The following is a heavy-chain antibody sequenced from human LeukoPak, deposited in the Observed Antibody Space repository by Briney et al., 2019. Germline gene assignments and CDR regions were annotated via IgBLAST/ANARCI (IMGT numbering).Heavy chain of an antibody. CDR3: AREYIVVVPAAIRVYYYYMDV. CDR1: GFTFRSYA. CDR2: ISYDGSNK. Sequence: PGGSLRLSCAASGFTFRSYAMHWVRQAPGKGLEWVAVISYDGSNKYYADSVKGRFTISRDNAKNSLYLQMNSLRAEDTAVYYCAREYIVVVPAAIRVYYYYMDVWGKGTTVTVSS. J-gene: IGHJ6*03. D-gene: IGHD2-2*02. V-gene: IGHV3-30-3*01.